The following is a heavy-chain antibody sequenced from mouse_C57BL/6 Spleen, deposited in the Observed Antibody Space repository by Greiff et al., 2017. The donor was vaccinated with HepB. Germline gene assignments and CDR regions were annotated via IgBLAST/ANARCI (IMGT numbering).Heavy chain of an antibody. CDR2: IYPRSGNT. CDR1: GYTFTSYG. D-gene: IGHD1-1*01. CDR3: ARRNGSSYPWYFDV. J-gene: IGHJ1*03. Sequence: QVQLKESGAELARPGASVKLSCKASGYTFTSYGISWVKQRTGQGLEWIGEIYPRSGNTYYNEKFKGKATLTADKSSSTAYMELRSLTSEDSAVYFCARRNGSSYPWYFDVWGTGTTVTVSS. V-gene: IGHV1-81*01.